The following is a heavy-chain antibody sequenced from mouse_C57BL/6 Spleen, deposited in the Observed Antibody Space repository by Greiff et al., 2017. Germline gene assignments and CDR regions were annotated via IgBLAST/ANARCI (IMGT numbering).Heavy chain of an antibody. Sequence: VQLQPSGPELVKPGASVKIPCKASGYTFTDYNMDWVKQSHGKSLEWIGDINPNNGGTIYNQKFKGKAPLTVDKSSSTAYMELRSLTSEDTAVYYCARPSRLLSMDYGGQGTSVTVSS. CDR1: GYTFTDYN. CDR2: INPNNGGT. V-gene: IGHV1-18*01. CDR3: ARPSRLLSMDY. J-gene: IGHJ4*01. D-gene: IGHD2-3*01.